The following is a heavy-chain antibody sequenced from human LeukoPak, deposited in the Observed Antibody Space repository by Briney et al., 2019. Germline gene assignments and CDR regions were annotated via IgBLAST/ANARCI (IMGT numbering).Heavy chain of an antibody. CDR1: GDNLSYYA. CDR3: ARTDYDFWSGYYGMDV. D-gene: IGHD3-3*01. V-gene: IGHV1-18*01. Sequence: GASVKVSCKASGDNLSYYAFSWVRQAPGQGLEWMGWISAFNGNTNYAQKLQGRVTMTTDTSTSTAYMELRSLRSDDTAVYYCARTDYDFWSGYYGMDVWGQGTTVTVSS. J-gene: IGHJ6*02. CDR2: ISAFNGNT.